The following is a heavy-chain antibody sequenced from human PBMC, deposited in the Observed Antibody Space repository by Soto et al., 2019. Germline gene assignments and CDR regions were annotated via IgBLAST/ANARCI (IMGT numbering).Heavy chain of an antibody. CDR2: IGGDGGST. Sequence: EVQLLESGGGLVQPGGSLRLSCAASGFTFSSYAMNWVRQAPGKGLEWVSLIGGDGGSTYYADSVRGRFTISRDNSKNTVSLQWTRLRAEDPAISSCGKAYGSIGSPGYFDLGGFGTWVTV. CDR3: GKAYGSIGSPGYFDL. V-gene: IGHV3-23*01. D-gene: IGHD6-13*01. J-gene: IGHJ2*01. CDR1: GFTFSSYA.